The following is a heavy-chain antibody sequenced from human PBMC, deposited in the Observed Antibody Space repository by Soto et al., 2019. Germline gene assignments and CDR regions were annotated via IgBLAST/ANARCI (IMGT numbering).Heavy chain of an antibody. V-gene: IGHV1-2*02. CDR2: INPNSGDT. Sequence: ASVKVSCKASGYTFTDYYMHWVRQAPGQGLEWMGWINPNSGDTNYAQKFQGRVTLTRDTSLSTAYMELSRLRSDDTAVYYCATMVYYYYALDVWGQGTTVTVSS. CDR1: GYTFTDYY. J-gene: IGHJ6*02. D-gene: IGHD3-10*01. CDR3: ATMVYYYYALDV.